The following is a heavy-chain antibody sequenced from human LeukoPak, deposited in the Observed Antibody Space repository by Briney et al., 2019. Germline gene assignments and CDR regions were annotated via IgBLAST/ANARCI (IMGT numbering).Heavy chain of an antibody. CDR2: IYHSGST. J-gene: IGHJ4*02. D-gene: IGHD2-2*01. V-gene: IGHV4-4*02. CDR3: ARDCFGDCSSTSSFDY. Sequence: SETLSLTCAVSGGSISSSNWWSWVRQPPGKGLEWIGEIYHSGSTNYNPSLKSRVTMSVDTSKNQFSLKLSSVTAADTAVYYCARDCFGDCSSTSSFDYWGQGTLVTVSS. CDR1: GGSISSSNW.